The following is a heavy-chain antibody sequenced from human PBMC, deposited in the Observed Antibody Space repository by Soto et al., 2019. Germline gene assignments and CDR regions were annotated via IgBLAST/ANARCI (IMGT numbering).Heavy chain of an antibody. Sequence: ESLKISCKGSGYSFTSYWIGWVRQMPGKGLEWMGIIYPGDSDTRYSPSFQGQVTISADKSISTAYLQWSSLKASDTAMYYCASPHGSGSYYFKMNAFDSWGQGKMVTVSS. CDR3: ASPHGSGSYYFKMNAFDS. D-gene: IGHD3-10*01. CDR2: IYPGDSDT. CDR1: GYSFTSYW. V-gene: IGHV5-51*01. J-gene: IGHJ3*02.